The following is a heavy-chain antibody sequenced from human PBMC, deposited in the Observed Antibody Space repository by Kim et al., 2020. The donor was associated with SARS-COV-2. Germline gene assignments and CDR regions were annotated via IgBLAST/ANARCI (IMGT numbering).Heavy chain of an antibody. CDR2: FDPSDSYT. J-gene: IGHJ5*02. CDR1: GYSFTSYW. D-gene: IGHD2-2*02. V-gene: IGHV5-10-1*01. CDR3: ARQGTYCSSTSCYSWFDP. Sequence: GESLQISCKGSGYSFTSYWISWVRQMPGKGLEWMGRFDPSDSYTNYSPSFQGHVTISADKSISTAYLQWSSLKASDTAMYYCARQGTYCSSTSCYSWFDPWGQGTLVTVSS.